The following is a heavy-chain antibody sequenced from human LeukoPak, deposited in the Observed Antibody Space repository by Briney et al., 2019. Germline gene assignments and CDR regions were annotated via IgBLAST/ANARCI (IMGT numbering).Heavy chain of an antibody. CDR3: ARPHSYYDSSGADYYYYGMDV. CDR1: GGTFSSYA. Sequence: GASVKVSCKASGGTFSSYAISWVRQAPGQGLEWMGGIIPIFGTANYAQKFQGRVTITADESTSTAYMELSSLRSEDTAVYYCARPHSYYDSSGADYYYYGMDVWGQGTTVTVSS. CDR2: IIPIFGTA. D-gene: IGHD3-22*01. J-gene: IGHJ6*02. V-gene: IGHV1-69*13.